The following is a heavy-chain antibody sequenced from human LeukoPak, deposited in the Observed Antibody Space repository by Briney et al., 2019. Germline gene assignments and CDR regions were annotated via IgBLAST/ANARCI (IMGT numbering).Heavy chain of an antibody. CDR2: ISSSSSYI. Sequence: PGGSLRLSCAASGVTFSSYSMNWVRQAPGKGLEWVSSISSSSSYIYYADSVKGRFTISRDNAKNSLYLQMNSLRAEDTAVYYCARDDSSGYYWGYFDYWGQGTLVTVSS. V-gene: IGHV3-21*01. J-gene: IGHJ4*02. D-gene: IGHD3-22*01. CDR3: ARDDSSGYYWGYFDY. CDR1: GVTFSSYS.